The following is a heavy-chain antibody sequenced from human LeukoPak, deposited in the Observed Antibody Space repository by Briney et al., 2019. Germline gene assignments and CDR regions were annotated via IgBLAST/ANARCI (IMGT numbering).Heavy chain of an antibody. CDR3: AKYAYNWNAPDGFDM. Sequence: GGSLRLSCAASGFTFSSYGMHWVRQAPGKGLEWVAFIRYDGSNKYYADSVKGRFTISRDNSKNTLYLQMNSLRAEDTAVYFCAKYAYNWNAPDGFDMWGQGTMVTVSS. V-gene: IGHV3-30*02. D-gene: IGHD1-1*01. J-gene: IGHJ3*02. CDR1: GFTFSSYG. CDR2: IRYDGSNK.